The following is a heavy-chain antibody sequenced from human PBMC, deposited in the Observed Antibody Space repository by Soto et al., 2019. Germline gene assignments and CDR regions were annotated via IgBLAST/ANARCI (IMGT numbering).Heavy chain of an antibody. V-gene: IGHV1-69*01. Sequence: QLQLVQSGTEVKKPGSSVTVSCKASGGTFGNYAINWLRQAPGQGLQWMGDISPMFHKANYEQTFQGRVSITADESTNTVYQELSSLRSEDTALYYCAREVEVHTPVFGVWGKGTLVTVSS. J-gene: IGHJ1*01. CDR2: ISPMFHKA. CDR1: GGTFGNYA. D-gene: IGHD2-2*01. CDR3: AREVEVHTPVFGV.